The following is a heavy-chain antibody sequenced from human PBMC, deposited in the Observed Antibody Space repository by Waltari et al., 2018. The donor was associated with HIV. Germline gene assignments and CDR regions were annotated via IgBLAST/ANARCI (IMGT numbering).Heavy chain of an antibody. CDR1: GFIFSSYA. V-gene: IGHV3-23*01. CDR2: ISGSGRST. D-gene: IGHD2-2*02. Sequence: EMQLLDSGGGVVQPGGSLRLSCTASGFIFSSYAMSWVRQAPGKGLEGVSTISGSGRSTQDSDSVKGRFTISRDNANNTLHLQMNSLRVEDTAIYYCAKHRSEGSTSCYNYWGQGTLVTVSS. CDR3: AKHRSEGSTSCYNY. J-gene: IGHJ4*02.